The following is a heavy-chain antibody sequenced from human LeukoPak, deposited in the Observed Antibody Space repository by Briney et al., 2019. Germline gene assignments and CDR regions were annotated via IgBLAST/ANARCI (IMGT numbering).Heavy chain of an antibody. V-gene: IGHV3-48*04. Sequence: GGSLTLSCAASGFTFSSYSMNWVRQAPGKGLEWVSYISSSSSTIYYADSVKGRFTISRDNAKNSLYLQMNSLRAEDTAVYYCASFGTGSIAAPLFDYWGQGTLVTVSS. CDR3: ASFGTGSIAAPLFDY. CDR1: GFTFSSYS. J-gene: IGHJ4*02. D-gene: IGHD6-6*01. CDR2: ISSSSSTI.